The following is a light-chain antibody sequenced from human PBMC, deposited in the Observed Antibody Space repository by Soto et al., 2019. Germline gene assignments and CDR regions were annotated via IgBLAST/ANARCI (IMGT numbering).Light chain of an antibody. CDR2: SAS. CDR3: QQYIHGYT. CDR1: HSVSTS. Sequence: EVVMTQSPATLSVFPGERVTLSCRASHSVSTSLAWYQQKPGQAPRLLIYSASTRATGIPARFSGSESGTEFTLTINSLESEDFAVYYCQQYIHGYTFGQGTKLEIK. J-gene: IGKJ2*01. V-gene: IGKV3-15*01.